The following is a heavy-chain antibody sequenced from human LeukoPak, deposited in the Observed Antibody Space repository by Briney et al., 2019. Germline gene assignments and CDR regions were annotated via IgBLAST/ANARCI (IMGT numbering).Heavy chain of an antibody. Sequence: GGSLRLSCAASGFGFSGHWMNWVRQAPGKGLEWVANIKQDGSEKFYVDSVKGRFTISRDNAKNSLYLQMDSLSAEDTALYYCASGAGYLIVNWGQGTLVTVSS. D-gene: IGHD1-26*01. V-gene: IGHV3-7*03. CDR1: GFGFSGHW. CDR2: IKQDGSEK. J-gene: IGHJ4*02. CDR3: ASGAGYLIVN.